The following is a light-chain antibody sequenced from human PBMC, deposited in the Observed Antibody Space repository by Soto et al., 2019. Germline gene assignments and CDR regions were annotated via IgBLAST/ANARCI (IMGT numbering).Light chain of an antibody. V-gene: IGLV2-14*01. CDR2: EVN. CDR1: RSDVGGYKY. Sequence: QSALTPPASVSGSPGQSITISCTGTRSDVGGYKYVSWYQQHPGKAPKLMISEVNYRPSGVSNRFSGSKSGNTASLTISGLQAEDEADYYCSSYTSSSTYVVFGGGTKVTVL. CDR3: SSYTSSSTYVV. J-gene: IGLJ2*01.